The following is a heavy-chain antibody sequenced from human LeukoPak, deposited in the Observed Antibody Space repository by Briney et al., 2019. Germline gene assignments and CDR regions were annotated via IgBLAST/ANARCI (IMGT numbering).Heavy chain of an antibody. CDR3: ARDQRYCSSSSCRWESFDY. J-gene: IGHJ4*02. Sequence: GGSLRLSCAASGFTFSNYAMHWARQAPGKGLEWVAFISHDRSNSCHADSVKGRFTISRDNSKNTLYLQMNSLTDEDAAVYYCARDQRYCSSSSCRWESFDYWGQGTLVTVSS. CDR1: GFTFSNYA. CDR2: ISHDRSNS. V-gene: IGHV3-30-3*01. D-gene: IGHD2-2*01.